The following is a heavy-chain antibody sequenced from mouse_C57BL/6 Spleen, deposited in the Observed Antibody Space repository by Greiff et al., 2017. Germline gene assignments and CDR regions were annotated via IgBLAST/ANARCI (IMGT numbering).Heavy chain of an antibody. J-gene: IGHJ1*03. CDR3: ASVGYGGGPWYFDV. Sequence: VQLQQPGAELVKPGASVKLSCKASGYTFTSYWMQWVKQRPGQGLEWIGEIDPSDSYTNYNQKFKGKATLTVDTSSSTAYMQLSKLTSEDCAVYYVASVGYGGGPWYFDVWGTGTTVTVSS. CDR1: GYTFTSYW. CDR2: IDPSDSYT. V-gene: IGHV1-50*01. D-gene: IGHD2-2*01.